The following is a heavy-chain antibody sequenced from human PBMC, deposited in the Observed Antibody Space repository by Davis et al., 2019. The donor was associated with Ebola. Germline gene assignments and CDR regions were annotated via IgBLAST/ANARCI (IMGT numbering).Heavy chain of an antibody. J-gene: IGHJ5*02. D-gene: IGHD2-15*01. V-gene: IGHV3-13*01. Sequence: PGGSLRLSCAASGFTFSYYDMQWVRQAAGKGLEWVSGIGTIGGDTLYADSVKGRFTISRDDAKNSLYLQMDSLRAGDTAIYYCARANSGCTGGGCFSGHWFDPWGQGTLVTVSS. CDR1: GFTFSYYD. CDR3: ARANSGCTGGGCFSGHWFDP. CDR2: IGTIGGDT.